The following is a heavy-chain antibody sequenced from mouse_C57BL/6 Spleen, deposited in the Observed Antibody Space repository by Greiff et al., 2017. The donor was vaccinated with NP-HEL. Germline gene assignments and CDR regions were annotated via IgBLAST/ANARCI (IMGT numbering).Heavy chain of an antibody. D-gene: IGHD2-3*01. CDR2: IYPGDGDT. J-gene: IGHJ3*01. CDR1: GYAFSSSW. CDR3: AREDDGYYPFAY. Sequence: QVQLQQSGPELVKPGASVKISCKASGYAFSSSWMNWVKQRPGKGLEWIGRIYPGDGDTNYNGKFKGKATLTADKSSSTAYMQLSSLTSEDSAVYFCAREDDGYYPFAYWGQGTLVTVSA. V-gene: IGHV1-82*01.